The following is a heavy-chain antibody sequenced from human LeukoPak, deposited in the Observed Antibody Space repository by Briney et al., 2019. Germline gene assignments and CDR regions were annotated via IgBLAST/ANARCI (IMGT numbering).Heavy chain of an antibody. V-gene: IGHV3-30*02. CDR2: IRYDGNNK. CDR3: AKEGALRDFDY. Sequence: GGSLRLSCASSGFTFSNYGMHWVRQAPGKGLEWVAVIRYDGNNKYYADSVKGRFTISRDNSKNTLYLQMNSLRAEDTAVYYCAKEGALRDFDYWGQGALVTVYS. CDR1: GFTFSNYG. D-gene: IGHD3-16*01. J-gene: IGHJ4*02.